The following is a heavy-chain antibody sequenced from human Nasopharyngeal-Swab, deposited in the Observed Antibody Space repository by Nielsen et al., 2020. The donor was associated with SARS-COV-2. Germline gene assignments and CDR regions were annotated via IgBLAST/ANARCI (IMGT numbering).Heavy chain of an antibody. J-gene: IGHJ6*03. Sequence: GESLKISRAASGFTFSNAWMNWVRQAPGKGLEWVGRIKSKTDGGTTDYAAPVKGRFTISRDDSKNTLYLQMNSLKTEDTAVYYCTTVGHYCGSGSYPPFGSYYMDVWGKGTTVTVSS. V-gene: IGHV3-15*07. D-gene: IGHD3-10*01. CDR2: IKSKTDGGTT. CDR1: GFTFSNAW. CDR3: TTVGHYCGSGSYPPFGSYYMDV.